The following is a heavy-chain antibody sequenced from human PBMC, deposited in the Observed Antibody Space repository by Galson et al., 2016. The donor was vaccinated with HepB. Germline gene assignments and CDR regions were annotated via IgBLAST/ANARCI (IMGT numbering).Heavy chain of an antibody. Sequence: CAISGDSVSNNSAAWNWARQSPSRGLEWLGRTYYRSAWYYEYTLSLRSRIIVNPDTSTNQFSLQLNSVTPEDTAIYYCTRTTHRGRKLAFDVWGPGSTVTVSS. J-gene: IGHJ3*01. CDR2: TYYRSAWYY. CDR3: TRTTHRGRKLAFDV. V-gene: IGHV6-1*01. CDR1: GDSVSNNSAA. D-gene: IGHD1-14*01.